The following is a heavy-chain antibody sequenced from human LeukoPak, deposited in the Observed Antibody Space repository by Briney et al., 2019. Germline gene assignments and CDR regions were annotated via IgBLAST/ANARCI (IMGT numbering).Heavy chain of an antibody. CDR1: RFTFSRYG. Sequence: GGSLRLSCAASRFTFSRYGMHWFRQAPGKGLEWVSYINSRGSTIYYADSVKGRFTISRDDAKNSLYLQMNILRAEDTALYYCAREGHYYFDYWGQGTLVTVSS. J-gene: IGHJ4*02. CDR2: INSRGSTI. V-gene: IGHV3-48*03. CDR3: AREGHYYFDY.